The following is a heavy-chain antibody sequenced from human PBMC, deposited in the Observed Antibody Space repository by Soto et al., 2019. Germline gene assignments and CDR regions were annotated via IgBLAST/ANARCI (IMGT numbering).Heavy chain of an antibody. CDR2: IYYSGST. Sequence: SETLSLTCTVSGGSISSYYWSWIRQPPGKGLEWIGYIYYSGSTNYNPSLKSRVTISVDTSKNQFSLKLSSVTAADTAVYHCAREEIMITFGGAGWDAFDIWGQGTMVTVSS. J-gene: IGHJ3*02. CDR3: AREEIMITFGGAGWDAFDI. D-gene: IGHD3-16*01. CDR1: GGSISSYY. V-gene: IGHV4-59*01.